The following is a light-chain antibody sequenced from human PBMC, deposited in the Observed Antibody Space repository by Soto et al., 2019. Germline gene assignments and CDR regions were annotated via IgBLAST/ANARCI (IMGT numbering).Light chain of an antibody. CDR3: QQYYNSVLT. CDR1: QSISNF. CDR2: AAS. Sequence: EIQMTQSPSSLSASLRDRVTITCRASQSISNFLNWVQHKPGNAPKVLISAASTLQSGVPPRFSGSESGTDFTLTISSLQPEDSASYYCQQYYNSVLTFGGGTKVDIK. J-gene: IGKJ4*01. V-gene: IGKV1-39*01.